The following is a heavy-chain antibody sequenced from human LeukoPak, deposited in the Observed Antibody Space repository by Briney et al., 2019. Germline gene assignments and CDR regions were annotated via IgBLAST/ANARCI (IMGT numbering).Heavy chain of an antibody. CDR2: IYSGGST. V-gene: IGHV3-53*01. CDR1: GLTLSSNS. J-gene: IGHJ3*01. CDR3: ARDREMATRLHDAFDF. D-gene: IGHD5-24*01. Sequence: GGSLRLSCAASGLTLSSNSMSWVRQAPGKGLEWVSFIYSGGSTYYADSVKGRFTISRDNSKNTLYLQMNSLRAEDTAVYYCARDREMATRLHDAFDFWGQGTMVTVSS.